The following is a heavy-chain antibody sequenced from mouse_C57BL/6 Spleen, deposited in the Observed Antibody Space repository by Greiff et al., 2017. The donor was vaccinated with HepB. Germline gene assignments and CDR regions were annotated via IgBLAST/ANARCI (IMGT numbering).Heavy chain of an antibody. CDR1: GFSINSDCY. Sequence: EVQLQQSGPSLVRPSQTLSLTCTVTGFSINSDCYWIWIRQFPGNKLEYIGYTFYSGITYYNPSLESRTYITRDTSKNQLSLKLSSVTTEDTATYYCARASDGGYAMDYWGQGTSVTVSS. CDR2: TFYSGIT. J-gene: IGHJ4*01. V-gene: IGHV3-3*01. CDR3: ARASDGGYAMDY.